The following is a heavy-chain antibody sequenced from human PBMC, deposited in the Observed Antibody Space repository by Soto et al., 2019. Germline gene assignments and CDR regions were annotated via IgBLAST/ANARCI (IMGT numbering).Heavy chain of an antibody. CDR3: TRIYCTTTSCFINGMDV. Sequence: PSGTLSLTCAVSGYVITNGYHWGWIRQPPGKELEWIGTISHSGDTYYNPSLKSRVTISIDTAKNHLSLILSSVTAADTATYYCTRIYCTTTSCFINGMDVRGQGTTVPVSS. CDR2: ISHSGDT. J-gene: IGHJ6*02. CDR1: GYVITNGYH. D-gene: IGHD2-2*01. V-gene: IGHV4-38-2*01.